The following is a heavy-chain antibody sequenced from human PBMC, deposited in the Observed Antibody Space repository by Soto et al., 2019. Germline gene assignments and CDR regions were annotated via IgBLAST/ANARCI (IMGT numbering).Heavy chain of an antibody. Sequence: TGGSLRLSCAASGFTFSSYAMHWVRQAPGKGLEWVAVISYDGSNKYYADSVKGRFTISRDNSKNTLYLQMNSLRAEDTAVYYCARDTVRGSPYYYYYYGMDVWGQGTTVTVSS. CDR3: ARDTVRGSPYYYYYYGMDV. J-gene: IGHJ6*02. CDR2: ISYDGSNK. D-gene: IGHD3-10*01. CDR1: GFTFSSYA. V-gene: IGHV3-30-3*01.